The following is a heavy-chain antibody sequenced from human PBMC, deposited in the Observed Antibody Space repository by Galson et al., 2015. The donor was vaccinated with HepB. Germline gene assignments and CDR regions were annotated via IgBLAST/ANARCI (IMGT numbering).Heavy chain of an antibody. CDR2: IRFDGNFQ. V-gene: IGHV3-30*02. J-gene: IGHJ4*02. D-gene: IGHD2-15*01. Sequence: SLRLSCAASGFTFMSYGMHWVRQAPGKGLEWVAFIRFDGNFQDYIESVKGRFTTSRDNSKSMLYLQMNSLKTEDTGVYYCAKEVGGPLDYWGQGTLVTVSS. CDR3: AKEVGGPLDY. CDR1: GFTFMSYG.